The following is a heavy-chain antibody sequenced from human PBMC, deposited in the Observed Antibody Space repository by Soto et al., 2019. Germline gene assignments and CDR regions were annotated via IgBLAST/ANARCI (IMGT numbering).Heavy chain of an antibody. D-gene: IGHD3-10*01. V-gene: IGHV3-48*02. J-gene: IGHJ3*02. Sequence: GGSLRLSCAASGFTFGSYSMNWVRQAPGRGLEWISYIANSGSAIYYADTVKGRFTISRDNAKNSLYLQMNSLRDEDTAVYYCAREAYYYVSGDAFDIWGQGTMVTVSS. CDR3: AREAYYYVSGDAFDI. CDR1: GFTFGSYS. CDR2: IANSGSAI.